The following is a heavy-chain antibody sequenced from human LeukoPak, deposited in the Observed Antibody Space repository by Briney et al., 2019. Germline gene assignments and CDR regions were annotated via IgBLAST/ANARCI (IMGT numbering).Heavy chain of an antibody. D-gene: IGHD2-2*01. CDR1: GYSISSGYY. CDR3: AGGQLLIYYFDY. CDR2: IYHSGST. J-gene: IGHJ4*02. V-gene: IGHV4-38-2*02. Sequence: SETLSLTCTVSGYSISSGYYWGWIRQPPGKGLEWIGSIYHSGSTYYNPSLKSRVTISVDTSKNQFSLKLSSVTAADTAVYYCAGGQLLIYYFDYWGQGTLVTVSS.